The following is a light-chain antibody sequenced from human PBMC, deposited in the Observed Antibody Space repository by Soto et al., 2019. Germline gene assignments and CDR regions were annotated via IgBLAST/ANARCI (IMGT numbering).Light chain of an antibody. J-gene: IGKJ2*01. Sequence: DILMTQAPYSLSASVGDTVTITCRASQSVANYLNWYQQKPGRAPDLLIYAASTLHSGVPSRFSGSGSGTDFTLTIRSLQPEDFATYYSQQSFSTPPTFGQGTKLEI. CDR1: QSVANY. V-gene: IGKV1-39*01. CDR2: AAS. CDR3: QQSFSTPPT.